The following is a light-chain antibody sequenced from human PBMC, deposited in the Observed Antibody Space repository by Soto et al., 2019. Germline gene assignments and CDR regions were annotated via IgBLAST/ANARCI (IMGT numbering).Light chain of an antibody. CDR3: QQYGSSLIT. CDR2: AAS. Sequence: EIVLTQSPGTLSLSPGERATLSCRASQSVSSSYLAWYQQKPGQAPRLLIYAASSRATGIPDRFSGSGSGTDFTLTISTLEPDDFAVYYCQQYGSSLITFGPGTKVDIK. J-gene: IGKJ3*01. CDR1: QSVSSSY. V-gene: IGKV3-20*01.